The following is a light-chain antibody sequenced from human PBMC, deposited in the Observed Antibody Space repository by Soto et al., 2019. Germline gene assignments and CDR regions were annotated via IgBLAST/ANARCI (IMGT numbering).Light chain of an antibody. CDR3: QQTTSFPLT. Sequence: DIPMTQSPSSVSASVGDTVTITCRASQDVTTWLAWYQQKPGKAPELLIYGASTLQSGVPSTFSGSGSGTDFTLTITNLQPEDLATYYCQQTTSFPLTFGGGTKVEIK. V-gene: IGKV1-12*01. CDR1: QDVTTW. J-gene: IGKJ4*01. CDR2: GAS.